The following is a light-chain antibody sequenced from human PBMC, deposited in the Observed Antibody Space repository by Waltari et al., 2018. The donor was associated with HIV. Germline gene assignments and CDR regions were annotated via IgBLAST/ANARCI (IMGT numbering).Light chain of an antibody. J-gene: IGLJ3*02. V-gene: IGLV2-23*02. Sequence: TISCTGTSSDVGSYYLVSWYQQHPGKAPKLMIYEVNKRPSGVSNRFSGSKSGNTASLTISGLQAEDEADFYCCSYAGSSTLVFGGGTKLTVL. CDR1: SSDVGSYYL. CDR2: EVN. CDR3: CSYAGSSTLV.